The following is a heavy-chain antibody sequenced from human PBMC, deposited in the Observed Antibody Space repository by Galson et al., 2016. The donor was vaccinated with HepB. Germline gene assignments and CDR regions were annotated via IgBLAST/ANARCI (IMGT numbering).Heavy chain of an antibody. CDR1: GDSISSSHW. J-gene: IGHJ4*02. CDR3: ARRRPATNPHYFDF. D-gene: IGHD1-26*01. Sequence: SETLSLTCAVSGDSISSSHWWIWVRQAPGKGLEWIGTIHSSAIGHYNPSLKSRVTMSVDTSKNQYSVKVISVTAADTAVYYCARRRPATNPHYFDFWGQGILVTVSS. CDR2: IHSSAIG. V-gene: IGHV4-55*01.